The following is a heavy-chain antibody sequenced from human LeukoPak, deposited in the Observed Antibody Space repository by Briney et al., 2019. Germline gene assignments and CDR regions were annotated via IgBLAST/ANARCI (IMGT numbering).Heavy chain of an antibody. V-gene: IGHV5-51*01. CDR3: ARWQWLAPFDY. J-gene: IGHJ4*02. CDR1: GYNFTSYW. CDR2: IYLGDSDT. Sequence: GESLKISCKGSGYNFTSYWIVWVRQMPGKGLEWMGIIYLGDSDTTYSPSFQGQVTISADKSISTAYLQWSSLKASDTAMYYCARWQWLAPFDYWGQGTLVTVSS. D-gene: IGHD6-19*01.